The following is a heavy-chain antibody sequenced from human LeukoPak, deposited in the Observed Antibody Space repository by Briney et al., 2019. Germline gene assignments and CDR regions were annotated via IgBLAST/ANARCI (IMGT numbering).Heavy chain of an antibody. Sequence: ASVKVSCKASGYTFTDYSMHWVRQAPGQGLEWMGWISPNSGATNCAQNFQGRVTMTRDTSISTAYMELSRLGPDDTAVYYCATSRVRLYYFDLWGQGTLVTVSS. CDR1: GYTFTDYS. CDR2: ISPNSGAT. D-gene: IGHD5/OR15-5a*01. V-gene: IGHV1-2*02. CDR3: ATSRVRLYYFDL. J-gene: IGHJ4*02.